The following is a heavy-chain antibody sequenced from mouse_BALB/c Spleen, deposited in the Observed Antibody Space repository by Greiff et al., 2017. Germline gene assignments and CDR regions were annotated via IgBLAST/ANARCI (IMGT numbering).Heavy chain of an antibody. CDR2: IRSKSNNYAT. D-gene: IGHD2-4*01. Sequence: EVQLVESGGGLVQPKGSLKLSCAASGFTFNTYAMNWVRQAPGKGLEWVARIRSKSNNYATYYADSVKDRFTISRDDSQSMLYLQMNNLKTEDTAMYYCVRHDYDYAMEYWGQGTSVTVSS. CDR1: GFTFNTYA. J-gene: IGHJ4*01. V-gene: IGHV10-1*02. CDR3: VRHDYDYAMEY.